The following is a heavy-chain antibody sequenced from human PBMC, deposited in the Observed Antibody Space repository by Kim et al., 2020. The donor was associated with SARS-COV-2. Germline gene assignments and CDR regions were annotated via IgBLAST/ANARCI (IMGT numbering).Heavy chain of an antibody. V-gene: IGHV4-39*01. CDR2: IYYSGST. D-gene: IGHD3-3*01. CDR3: ARSRRRFLEWSDAFDI. Sequence: SETLSLTCTVSGGSISSSSYYWGWIRQPPGKGLEWIGSIYYSGSTYYNPSLKSRVTISVDTSKNQFSLKLSSVTAADTAVYYCARSRRRFLEWSDAFDI. J-gene: IGHJ3*02. CDR1: GGSISSSSYY.